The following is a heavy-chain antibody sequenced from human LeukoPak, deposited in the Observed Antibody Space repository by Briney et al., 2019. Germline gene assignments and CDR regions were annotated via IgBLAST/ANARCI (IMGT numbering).Heavy chain of an antibody. CDR3: ARAQWGTSCYFDY. V-gene: IGHV1-8*01. Sequence: ASVKVSCKASGYTFTSYDINWVRQATGQGLEWVGWMNPNTGNTGSAQKFQGRVTMTRDTSISTAYMELSSLRSEDTAVYYCARAQWGTSCYFDYWGQGTLVTVSS. J-gene: IGHJ4*02. CDR2: MNPNTGNT. D-gene: IGHD2-2*01. CDR1: GYTFTSYD.